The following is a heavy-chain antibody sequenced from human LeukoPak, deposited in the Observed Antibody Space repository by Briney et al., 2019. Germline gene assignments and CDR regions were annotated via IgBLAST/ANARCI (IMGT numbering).Heavy chain of an antibody. J-gene: IGHJ4*02. Sequence: GGSLRLSCAASGFSFSSYTMNWVRQAPGKGLEWVSTIRSSSSYIYYADSLKGRFTISRDNAKNSLYLQMNSLRAEDTAVYYCARDPQGYSSSWFDYWGQGTLVTVSS. CDR3: ARDPQGYSSSWFDY. D-gene: IGHD6-13*01. CDR1: GFSFSSYT. CDR2: IRSSSSYI. V-gene: IGHV3-21*01.